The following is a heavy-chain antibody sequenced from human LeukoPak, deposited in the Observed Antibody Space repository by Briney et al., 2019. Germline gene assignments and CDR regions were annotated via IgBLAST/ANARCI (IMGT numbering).Heavy chain of an antibody. Sequence: PGGSLRLSCAASGFTFSGYCMNWVRQAPGKGLEWVSSISSSSSYIYYADSVKGRFTISRDNAKNSLYLQMNSLRAEDTAVYYCARGVVRYFDYWGQGALVTVSS. CDR3: ARGVVRYFDY. CDR2: ISSSSSYI. J-gene: IGHJ4*02. V-gene: IGHV3-21*01. CDR1: GFTFSGYC. D-gene: IGHD3-9*01.